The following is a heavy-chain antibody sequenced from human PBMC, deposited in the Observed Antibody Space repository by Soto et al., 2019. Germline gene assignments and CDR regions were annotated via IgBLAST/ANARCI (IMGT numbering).Heavy chain of an antibody. CDR3: APLSVSLSGPYGIHV. V-gene: IGHV4-39*01. Sequence: AETLSLTCSVSGYSVTSSDYYWAWIRQPPGKGLEWIGSMFYSGLTYYNPSLKSRVTLSVDTSKNQFSVRLNSVTAADTAVYYCAPLSVSLSGPYGIHVWGQGTTVTVSS. D-gene: IGHD2-15*01. CDR1: GYSVTSSDYY. CDR2: MFYSGLT. J-gene: IGHJ6*02.